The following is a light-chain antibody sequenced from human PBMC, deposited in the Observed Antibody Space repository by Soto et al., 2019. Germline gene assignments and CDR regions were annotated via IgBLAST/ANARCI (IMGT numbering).Light chain of an antibody. CDR1: SSNIGAGYD. Sequence: QSVLTQPPSGSEAPGQRVTISCTGSSSNIGAGYDVHWYQQLPGTAPKLLIYGNSNRPSGVPDRFSGSKSGTSASLAITALQAEDEADYYCQSYDSSLSGWVFGGGTKLTV. J-gene: IGLJ3*02. CDR2: GNS. V-gene: IGLV1-40*01. CDR3: QSYDSSLSGWV.